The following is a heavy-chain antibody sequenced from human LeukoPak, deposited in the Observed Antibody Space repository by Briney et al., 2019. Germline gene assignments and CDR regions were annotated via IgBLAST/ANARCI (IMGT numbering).Heavy chain of an antibody. CDR2: ISSSSDRM. D-gene: IGHD6-19*01. Sequence: PGGSLRLSCAASGFTFSSYAMNWVRQAPGMGLEWVSGISSSSDRMYYADSVKGRFTISRDNSKNTLYLQMNSLRAEDTAVYYCAKDLVSSGWSSSLFDPWGQGTLVTVSS. J-gene: IGHJ5*02. CDR3: AKDLVSSGWSSSLFDP. CDR1: GFTFSSYA. V-gene: IGHV3-23*01.